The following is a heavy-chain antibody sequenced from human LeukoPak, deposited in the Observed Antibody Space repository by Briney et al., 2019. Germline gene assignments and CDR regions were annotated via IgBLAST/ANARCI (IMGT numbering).Heavy chain of an antibody. CDR1: GFTFSSYW. CDR3: ARGGPRIAAAGIGY. D-gene: IGHD6-13*01. Sequence: GGSLRLSCAASGFTFSSYWMSWVRQAPGKGLEWVAYINQDGSEKNYADSVKGRFTVSRDNAKNSLYLQMNSLRAEDTAVYYCARGGPRIAAAGIGYWGQGTLVTVSS. CDR2: INQDGSEK. V-gene: IGHV3-7*01. J-gene: IGHJ4*02.